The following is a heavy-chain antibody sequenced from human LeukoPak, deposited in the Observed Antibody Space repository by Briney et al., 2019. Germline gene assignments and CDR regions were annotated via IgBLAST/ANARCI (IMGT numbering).Heavy chain of an antibody. Sequence: GGSLRLSCAASGFNFSSYGMHWVRQAPGKGLEWVAVISYDGSNKYYADSVNGRFTISRDNSKNTLSLQMNSLRAEDTAVYYCAKSPSGRSRISRFDYWGQGILVTVSS. V-gene: IGHV3-30*18. J-gene: IGHJ4*02. D-gene: IGHD1-26*01. CDR3: AKSPSGRSRISRFDY. CDR2: ISYDGSNK. CDR1: GFNFSSYG.